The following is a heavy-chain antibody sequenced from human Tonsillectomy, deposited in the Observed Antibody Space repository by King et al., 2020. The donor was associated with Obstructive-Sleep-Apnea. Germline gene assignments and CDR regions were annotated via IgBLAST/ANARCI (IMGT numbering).Heavy chain of an antibody. Sequence: VQLVESGGGLVQPGRSLRLSCTASGFTFGDYAMSWFRQAPGKGLEWVGFIRSKAYGGTTEYAASLKGRFTISRDDSKSIAYLQMNSLKTEDTAVYYCTMKYYYGSGSYYFDYWGQGTLVTVSS. J-gene: IGHJ4*02. CDR1: GFTFGDYA. D-gene: IGHD3-10*01. V-gene: IGHV3-49*03. CDR3: TMKYYYGSGSYYFDY. CDR2: IRSKAYGGTT.